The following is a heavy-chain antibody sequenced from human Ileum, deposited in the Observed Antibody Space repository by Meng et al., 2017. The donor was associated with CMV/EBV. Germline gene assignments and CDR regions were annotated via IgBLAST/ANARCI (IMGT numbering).Heavy chain of an antibody. V-gene: IGHV3-30*02. D-gene: IGHD5-24*01. J-gene: IGHJ4*02. Sequence: GESLKISCVASGFTFSDYGMHWVRQAPGKGLEWVTFIHYDTRSIDYADSVKGLFTISRDDSKNTLYLQMNSLRPEDTAMYYCAKDFPWRIDYWGQGTLVTVSS. CDR2: IHYDTRSI. CDR1: GFTFSDYG. CDR3: AKDFPWRIDY.